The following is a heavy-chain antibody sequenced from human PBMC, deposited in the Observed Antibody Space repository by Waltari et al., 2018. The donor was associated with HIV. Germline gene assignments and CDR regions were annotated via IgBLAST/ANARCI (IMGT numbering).Heavy chain of an antibody. CDR3: RTSSDYGDPPVDY. Sequence: EVQLVESGGGLVKPGGSLRLSCAASGFTFSNPWKSWVRQAPGKGLEWVGRIKSKSDGGATYAAPVKGRFIISRNDSKNMLYLQMKSLKTEDTAVYYCRTSSDYGDPPVDYWGQGTLVTVSS. CDR2: IKSKSDGGAT. D-gene: IGHD4-17*01. CDR1: GFTFSNPW. V-gene: IGHV3-15*01. J-gene: IGHJ4*02.